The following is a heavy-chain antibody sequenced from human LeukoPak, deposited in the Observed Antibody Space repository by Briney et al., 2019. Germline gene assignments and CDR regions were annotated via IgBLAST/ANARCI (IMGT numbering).Heavy chain of an antibody. CDR3: AKNSRVYYYYYMDV. Sequence: GGSLRLSCAASGFTFSNYKINWVRQAPGKGLEWVAVISYDGSNKYYADSVKGRFTISRDNSKNTMYLQMNSLRAEDTAVYYCAKNSRVYYYYYMDVWGKGTTVTVSS. V-gene: IGHV3-30*19. D-gene: IGHD6-13*01. CDR1: GFTFSNYK. CDR2: ISYDGSNK. J-gene: IGHJ6*03.